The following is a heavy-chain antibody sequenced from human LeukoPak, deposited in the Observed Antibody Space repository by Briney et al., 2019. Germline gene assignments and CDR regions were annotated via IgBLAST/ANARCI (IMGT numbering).Heavy chain of an antibody. CDR1: GGSISSYY. J-gene: IGHJ3*02. V-gene: IGHV4-59*01. CDR2: IYYSGST. D-gene: IGHD1-26*01. CDR3: ARDRQVGATDAFDI. Sequence: PSETLSLTRTVSGGSISSYYWSWIRQPPGKGLEWIGYIYYSGSTNYNPSLKSRVTISVDTSKNQFSLKLSSVTAADTAVYYCARDRQVGATDAFDIWGQGTMVTVSS.